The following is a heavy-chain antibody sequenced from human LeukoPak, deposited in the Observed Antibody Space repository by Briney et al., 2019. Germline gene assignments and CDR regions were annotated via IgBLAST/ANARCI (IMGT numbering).Heavy chain of an antibody. Sequence: PGGSLRLSCAASGFTFSSYGMHWVRQAPGKGLEWVAVISYDGSNKYYADSVKGRFTISRDNSKNTLYLQMNSLRAEDTAVYYCAKDGYDSSGFHFDYWGQGTLVTVTS. J-gene: IGHJ4*02. CDR3: AKDGYDSSGFHFDY. V-gene: IGHV3-30*18. CDR2: ISYDGSNK. D-gene: IGHD3-22*01. CDR1: GFTFSSYG.